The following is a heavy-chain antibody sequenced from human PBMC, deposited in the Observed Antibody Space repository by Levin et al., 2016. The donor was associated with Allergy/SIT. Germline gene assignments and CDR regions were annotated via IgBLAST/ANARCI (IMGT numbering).Heavy chain of an antibody. CDR3: ANPNVPAAMNWFDP. CDR2: ISSSGVRT. J-gene: IGHJ5*02. V-gene: IGHV3-23*01. Sequence: GGSLRLSCAASGFTFTNYPMIWVRQAPGKGLEWVSAISSSGVRTYYADSVKGRFTISRDNSKNTLYLQMNSLRAEDTAVYYCANPNVPAAMNWFDPWGQGTLVTVSS. CDR1: GFTFTNYP. D-gene: IGHD2-2*01.